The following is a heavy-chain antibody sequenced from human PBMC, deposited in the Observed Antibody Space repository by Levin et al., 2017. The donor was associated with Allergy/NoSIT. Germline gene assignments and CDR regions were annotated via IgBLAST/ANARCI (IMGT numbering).Heavy chain of an antibody. Sequence: GGSLRLSCAASTFTFSTYAMNWVRQAPGKGLEWVSAISASGASAYYADPVKGRFTISRDNSKNTLFLQMNSLRAEDTAVYYCARGRGSGTFYGDYWGQGTLVTVSS. CDR3: ARGRGSGTFYGDY. J-gene: IGHJ4*02. V-gene: IGHV3-23*01. CDR1: TFTFSTYA. CDR2: ISASGASA. D-gene: IGHD3-10*01.